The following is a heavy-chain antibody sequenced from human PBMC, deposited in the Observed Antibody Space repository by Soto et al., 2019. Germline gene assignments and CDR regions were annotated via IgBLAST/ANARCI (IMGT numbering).Heavy chain of an antibody. J-gene: IGHJ6*02. CDR1: GASIRDYH. V-gene: IGHV4-4*07. D-gene: IGHD6-19*01. CDR3: ARMYNSGFYRPEGDYYFYGMDV. Sequence: SETLSLTCSVSGASIRDYHWSWVRQPAGKGLEWIGRLYISGSTKYKPSLKSRVTMSADTSVNQFSLTLRSVTAADTAIYYCARMYNSGFYRPEGDYYFYGMDVWGQGTTVTVSS. CDR2: LYISGST.